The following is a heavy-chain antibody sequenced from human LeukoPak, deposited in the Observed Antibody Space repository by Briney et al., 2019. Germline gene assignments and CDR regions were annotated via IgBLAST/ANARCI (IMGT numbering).Heavy chain of an antibody. J-gene: IGHJ4*02. Sequence: ASVKVSCKASGDTFTSYYMHWVRQAPGQGLEWMGIINPSGGSTSYAQKFQGRVTMTRDTSTSTVYMELSSPRSEDTAVYYCATALIGTTKADYWGQGTLVTVSS. D-gene: IGHD1-20*01. CDR1: GDTFTSYY. CDR3: ATALIGTTKADY. CDR2: INPSGGST. V-gene: IGHV1-46*01.